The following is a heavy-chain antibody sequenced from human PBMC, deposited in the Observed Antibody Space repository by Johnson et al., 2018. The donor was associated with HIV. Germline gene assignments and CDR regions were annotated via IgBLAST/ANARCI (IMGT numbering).Heavy chain of an antibody. CDR3: ARDKFTGRQGLSYDDAFDI. CDR2: ISGSGGST. V-gene: IGHV3-23*04. J-gene: IGHJ3*02. CDR1: GFTFSSYA. Sequence: VQLVESGGGVVQPGRSLRLSCAASGFTFSSYAMSWVRQAPGKGLEWVTAISGSGGSTYYADSVKGRFTISRDNAKNSLYLQMNSLRAEDEAVYYCARDKFTGRQGLSYDDAFDIWGQGTMVTVSS. D-gene: IGHD6-19*01.